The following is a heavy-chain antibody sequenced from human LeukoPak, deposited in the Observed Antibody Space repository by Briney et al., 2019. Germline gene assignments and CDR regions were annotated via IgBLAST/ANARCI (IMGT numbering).Heavy chain of an antibody. Sequence: GGSLRLSCAASGFTFRNYGMHRVRQAPGKGLEWVAFIRYDGSAAYYADSVKGRFTFSRDNSRNTLDLQMNSLRLEDTAVFYCAKAYAYHFDYWGQGTLVTVSS. CDR2: IRYDGSAA. V-gene: IGHV3-30*02. J-gene: IGHJ4*02. CDR3: AKAYAYHFDY. CDR1: GFTFRNYG. D-gene: IGHD3-16*01.